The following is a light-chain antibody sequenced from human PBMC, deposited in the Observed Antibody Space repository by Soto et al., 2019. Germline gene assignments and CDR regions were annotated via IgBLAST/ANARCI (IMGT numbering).Light chain of an antibody. CDR2: LGS. J-gene: IGKJ1*01. Sequence: DIAVTQSPLSLPVTPGEPASISCRSSQSLVHSNGYNYLDWYLQKPGQSPQLLIYLGSNRASGVPDRFSGSGSGTDFTLKISRVEAEDVGVYYCMQALQTPWTFGQGTKVEIK. CDR3: MQALQTPWT. V-gene: IGKV2-28*01. CDR1: QSLVHSNGYNY.